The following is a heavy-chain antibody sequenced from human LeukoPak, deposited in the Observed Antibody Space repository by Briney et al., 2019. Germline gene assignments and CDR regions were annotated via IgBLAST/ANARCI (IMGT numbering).Heavy chain of an antibody. CDR3: ATLPPGIAAAGTSWFDP. CDR2: FDPEDGET. D-gene: IGHD6-13*01. Sequence: ASVKVSCKVSGYTLTELSMHWVRQAPGKGLEWMGGFDPEDGETIYAQKFQGRVTMTEDTSTDTAYTELSSLRSEDTAVYYCATLPPGIAAAGTSWFDPWGQGTLVTVSS. CDR1: GYTLTELS. V-gene: IGHV1-24*01. J-gene: IGHJ5*02.